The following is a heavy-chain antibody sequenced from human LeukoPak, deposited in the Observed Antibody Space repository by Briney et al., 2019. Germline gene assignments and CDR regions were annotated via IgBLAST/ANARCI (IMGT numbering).Heavy chain of an antibody. V-gene: IGHV4-34*01. Sequence: PSETLSLTCAVYGGSFSGYYWSWIRQPPGKGLEWIGEINHSGSTNYNPSLKSRVTISVDTSKNQFSLKLSSVTAADTAVYYCARDYEDYFDYWGQGTLVTVSS. D-gene: IGHD3-16*01. J-gene: IGHJ4*02. CDR1: GGSFSGYY. CDR3: ARDYEDYFDY. CDR2: INHSGST.